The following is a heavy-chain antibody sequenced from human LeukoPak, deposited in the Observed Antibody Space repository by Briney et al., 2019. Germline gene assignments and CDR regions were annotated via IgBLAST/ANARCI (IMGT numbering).Heavy chain of an antibody. D-gene: IGHD3-3*01. Sequence: GASVKVSCKASGYTFTGYYMHWVRQAPGQGLEWMGWISAYNGNTKYAQKLQGRVTMTTDTSTSTAYMELRSLRSDDTAVYYCARDPRITIFGVVNLYMDVWGKGTTVTVSS. V-gene: IGHV1-18*04. CDR3: ARDPRITIFGVVNLYMDV. CDR1: GYTFTGYY. CDR2: ISAYNGNT. J-gene: IGHJ6*03.